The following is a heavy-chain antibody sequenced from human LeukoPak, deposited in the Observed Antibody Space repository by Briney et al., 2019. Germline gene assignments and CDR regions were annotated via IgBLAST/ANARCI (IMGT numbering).Heavy chain of an antibody. Sequence: GGSLSLLCAASGFILSSYAMRWVRQAPGGGLEWVSAISGSGGRTYCADSVRGRFTISRDNSKNTLYLQMTSRRAEDTAVYYCAKGRGYSYALFDYWGQGTLVTVSS. D-gene: IGHD5-18*01. J-gene: IGHJ4*02. V-gene: IGHV3-23*01. CDR3: AKGRGYSYALFDY. CDR1: GFILSSYA. CDR2: ISGSGGRT.